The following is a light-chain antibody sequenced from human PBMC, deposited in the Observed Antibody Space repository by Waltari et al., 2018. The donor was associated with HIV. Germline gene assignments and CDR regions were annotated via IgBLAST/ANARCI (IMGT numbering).Light chain of an antibody. CDR1: SADVGAYNY. J-gene: IGLJ2*01. Sequence: QSALTQPASVSGSPGPSITISFAGTSADVGAYNYVSWYQQHPGKAPKLMIYEVTDRPSGVSNRFSGSKSGNTASLTISGLQAEDEADYYCSSYTTSSTVVFGGGTKLTVL. V-gene: IGLV2-14*01. CDR2: EVT. CDR3: SSYTTSSTVV.